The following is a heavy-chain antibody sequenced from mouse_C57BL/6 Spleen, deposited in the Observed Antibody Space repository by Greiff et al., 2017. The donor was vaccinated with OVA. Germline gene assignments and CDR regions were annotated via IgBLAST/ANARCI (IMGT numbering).Heavy chain of an antibody. Sequence: VQLQESGAELVRPGASVKLSCKASGYTFTDYYINWVKQRPGQGLEWIARIYPGSGNTYYNEKFKGKATLTAEKSSSTAYMQLSSLTSEDSAVYFCARQEYELRGFAYWGQGTLVTVSA. CDR2: IYPGSGNT. CDR3: ARQEYELRGFAY. J-gene: IGHJ3*01. D-gene: IGHD2-10*02. V-gene: IGHV1-76*01. CDR1: GYTFTDYY.